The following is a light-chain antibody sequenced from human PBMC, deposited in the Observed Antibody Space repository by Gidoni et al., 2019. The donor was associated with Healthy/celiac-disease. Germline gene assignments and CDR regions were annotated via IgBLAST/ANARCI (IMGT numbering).Light chain of an antibody. Sequence: EIVLTQSPATLSLSPGERATLSCRASQSVSSYLAWYQQKPGQAPRLLIYDASNRATGIPARFSGSGSGTDFTLTISSLEPEDFAVYYCQQRSNWWYTFXQXTKLEIK. V-gene: IGKV3-11*01. CDR2: DAS. CDR1: QSVSSY. CDR3: QQRSNWWYT. J-gene: IGKJ2*01.